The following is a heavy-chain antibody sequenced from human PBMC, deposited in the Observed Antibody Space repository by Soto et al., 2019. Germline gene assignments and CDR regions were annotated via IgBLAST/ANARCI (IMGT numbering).Heavy chain of an antibody. V-gene: IGHV3-66*01. CDR1: GFTVSSNY. J-gene: IGHJ4*02. CDR3: ASGAQQLVQTAWDY. Sequence: EVQLVESGGGLVQPGGSLRLSCAASGFTVSSNYMSWVRQAPGKGLEWVSVIYSGGSTYYADSVKGRFTISRDNSKNTLYLQMNSLRAEDTAVYYCASGAQQLVQTAWDYWGQGTLVTVSS. D-gene: IGHD6-13*01. CDR2: IYSGGST.